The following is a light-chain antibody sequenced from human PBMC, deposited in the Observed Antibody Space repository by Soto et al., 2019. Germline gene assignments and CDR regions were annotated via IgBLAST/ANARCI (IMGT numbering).Light chain of an antibody. Sequence: EIVMTQSPSALSGSPVERSTLSFIASQSVSSNLAWYQQKPGQAPRLLIYGASTRATGIPARFSGSGSGTEFTLTISSLQSEDFAVYYCQQYNNWPPWTFGQGTKVDIK. V-gene: IGKV3-15*01. CDR1: QSVSSN. CDR3: QQYNNWPPWT. CDR2: GAS. J-gene: IGKJ1*01.